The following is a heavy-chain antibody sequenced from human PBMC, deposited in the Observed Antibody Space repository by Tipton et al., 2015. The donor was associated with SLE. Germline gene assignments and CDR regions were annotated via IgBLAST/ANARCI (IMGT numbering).Heavy chain of an antibody. CDR3: ATFITVLVPAAMSGQAIYVGLDD. CDR2: ISSSGSTI. J-gene: IGHJ4*03. V-gene: IGHV3-21*01. CDR1: GFTFRSYS. Sequence: GSLRLSCAASGFTFRSYSMNWVRQAPGKGLEWVSSISSSGSTIHYADSVKGRFTISRDNAKNSLYLQMNSLRAEDTAVYFCATFITVLVPAAMSGQAIYVGLDDGGQAT. D-gene: IGHD2-2*01.